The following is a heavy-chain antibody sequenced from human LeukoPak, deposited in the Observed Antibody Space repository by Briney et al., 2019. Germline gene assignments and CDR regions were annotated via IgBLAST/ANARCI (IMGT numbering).Heavy chain of an antibody. D-gene: IGHD5-12*01. CDR2: ISPNSGGT. Sequence: ASVKVSCKASGYTFTDYHMHWVRQAPGQGLEWMGWISPNSGGTIYAQKFQGRVTITRNTSISTAYMELSSLRSEDTAVYYCARGPRYSGYDLWGQGTLVTVSS. CDR1: GYTFTDYH. V-gene: IGHV1-2*02. J-gene: IGHJ4*02. CDR3: ARGPRYSGYDL.